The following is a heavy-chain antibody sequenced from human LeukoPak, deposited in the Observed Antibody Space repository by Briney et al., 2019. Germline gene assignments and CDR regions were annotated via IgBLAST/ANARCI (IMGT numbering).Heavy chain of an antibody. CDR2: IYTSGST. CDR1: GGSISSYY. D-gene: IGHD3-22*01. V-gene: IGHV4-4*07. Sequence: RSSETLSLTCTVSGGSISSYYWSWIRQPAGKGLEWIGRIYTSGSTNYNPSLKSRVTMSVDTSKNQFSLKLSSVTAADTAVYYCARAGYYYDSSGYYQDWFDPWGQGTLVTVSS. J-gene: IGHJ5*02. CDR3: ARAGYYYDSSGYYQDWFDP.